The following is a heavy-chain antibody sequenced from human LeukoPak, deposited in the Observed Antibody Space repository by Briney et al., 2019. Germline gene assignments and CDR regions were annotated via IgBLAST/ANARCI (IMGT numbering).Heavy chain of an antibody. D-gene: IGHD5-12*01. CDR1: GGSISSGDYY. V-gene: IGHV4-30-4*01. Sequence: PSETLSLTCTVSGGSISSGDYYWSWIRQPPGKGLEWIGYIYYSGSTYYNPSLKSRVTISVDTSKNQFSLKLSSVTAADTAVYYCAREEVATAFCFDYWGQGTLVTVSS. J-gene: IGHJ4*02. CDR3: AREEVATAFCFDY. CDR2: IYYSGST.